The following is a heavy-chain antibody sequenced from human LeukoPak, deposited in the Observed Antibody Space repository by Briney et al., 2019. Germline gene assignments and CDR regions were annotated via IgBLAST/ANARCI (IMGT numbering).Heavy chain of an antibody. V-gene: IGHV3-48*02. Sequence: GGSLRLSCAASGFTFSSYSMNWVRQAPGKGLEWVSYISSSSSTIYYADPVKGRFTISRDNAKNSLYLQMNSLRDEDTAVYYCARERYCSSTSCPAGFDYWGQGTLVTVSS. CDR2: ISSSSSTI. J-gene: IGHJ4*02. D-gene: IGHD2-2*01. CDR3: ARERYCSSTSCPAGFDY. CDR1: GFTFSSYS.